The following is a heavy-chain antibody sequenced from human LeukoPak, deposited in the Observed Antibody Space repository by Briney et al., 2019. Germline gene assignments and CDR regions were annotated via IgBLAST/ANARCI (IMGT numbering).Heavy chain of an antibody. Sequence: GESLKISCKASGYTFTSYGISWVRQAPGQGLEWMGWISAYNGNTNYAQKLQGRVTMTTDTSTSTAYMELRSLRSDDTAVYYCAGAVRSSSWYGAYYYYGMDVWGQGTTVTVSS. V-gene: IGHV1-18*01. CDR2: ISAYNGNT. CDR1: GYTFTSYG. D-gene: IGHD6-13*01. J-gene: IGHJ6*02. CDR3: AGAVRSSSWYGAYYYYGMDV.